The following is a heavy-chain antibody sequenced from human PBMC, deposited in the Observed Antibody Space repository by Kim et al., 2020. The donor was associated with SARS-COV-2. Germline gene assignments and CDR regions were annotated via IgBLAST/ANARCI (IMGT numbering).Heavy chain of an antibody. Sequence: ADSVKGRFTNSRDNSKNTLYLQMNSLRAEDTAVYYCAIPGGGSYRCAFGIWGQGTMVTVSS. CDR3: AIPGGGSYRCAFGI. D-gene: IGHD1-26*01. J-gene: IGHJ3*02. V-gene: IGHV3-30*01.